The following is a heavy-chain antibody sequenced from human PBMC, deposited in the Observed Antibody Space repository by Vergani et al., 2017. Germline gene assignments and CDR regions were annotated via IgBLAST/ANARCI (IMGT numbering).Heavy chain of an antibody. CDR1: GGSISSYY. J-gene: IGHJ3*02. V-gene: IGHV4-59*01. Sequence: QLQLQESGAGLLKPSETLSLTCTVSGGSISSYYWSWIRQPPGKGLEWIGYIYYSGSTNYNPSLKSRVTISVDTSKNQFSLKLSSVTAADTAVYYCARTRTRGGAFDIWGQGTMVTVSS. D-gene: IGHD1-14*01. CDR2: IYYSGST. CDR3: ARTRTRGGAFDI.